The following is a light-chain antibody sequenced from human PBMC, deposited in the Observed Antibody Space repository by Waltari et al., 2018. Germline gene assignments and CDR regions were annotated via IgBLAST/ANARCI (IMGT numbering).Light chain of an antibody. CDR3: CSYVGSSTFT. CDR2: EVY. J-gene: IGLJ2*01. Sequence: QSALTQPASVSGSPGQSITISCTGTSSDLGSYDLVSWYQHHPGKAPKLMIYEVYKRPSGVSNRFSASKSGNTASLTISGLQAEDEADYYCCSYVGSSTFTFGGGTKLTVL. CDR1: SSDLGSYDL. V-gene: IGLV2-23*02.